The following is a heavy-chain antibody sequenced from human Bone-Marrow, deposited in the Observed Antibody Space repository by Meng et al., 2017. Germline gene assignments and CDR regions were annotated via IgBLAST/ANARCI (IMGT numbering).Heavy chain of an antibody. V-gene: IGHV1-2*06. D-gene: IGHD6-13*01. CDR2: IDPKNGDT. CDR3: ARDEDISAAGKLFGDY. CDR1: ETYFPDYY. Sequence: VALEPSGAVVKKPGASEKASSTPAETYFPDYYKRWVQQAPGQGLGWMGRIDPKNGDTHYAQKFQGRVTMTGDTSISTAYMDLSGLRSDDTAVYYCARDEDISAAGKLFGDYWGQGTLVTVSS. J-gene: IGHJ4*02.